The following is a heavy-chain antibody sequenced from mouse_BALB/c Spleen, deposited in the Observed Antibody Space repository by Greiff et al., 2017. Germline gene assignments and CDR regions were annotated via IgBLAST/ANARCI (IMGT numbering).Heavy chain of an antibody. V-gene: IGHV1-18*01. D-gene: IGHD2-12*01. CDR2: INPNNGGT. CDR1: GFTFTEYT. CDR3: TGVCYSYWCFDV. J-gene: IGHJ1*01. Sequence: VQLQQSGPELVKPGASVKISCKTSGFTFTEYTMHWVQQTPGKSLEWIGGINPNNGGTSYKQKLKDKAILTVDKSASTAYLQLSSLTSEDSAVYNCTGVCYSYWCFDVWGAGTTVTVSA.